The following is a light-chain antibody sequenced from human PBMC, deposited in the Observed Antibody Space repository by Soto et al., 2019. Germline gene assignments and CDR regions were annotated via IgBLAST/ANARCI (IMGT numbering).Light chain of an antibody. V-gene: IGLV1-44*01. CDR2: TTN. CDR3: AAWDDSLNGYV. J-gene: IGLJ1*01. CDR1: SSNIGSNT. Sequence: QSVLTQPPSASGTPGQTVTISCSGSSSNIGSNTVTWYQQLPATAPRPLIHTTNQRPSGVPDRFSASKSGTSASLAISGLQSEDEADYYCAAWDDSLNGYVFGTGTKVTVL.